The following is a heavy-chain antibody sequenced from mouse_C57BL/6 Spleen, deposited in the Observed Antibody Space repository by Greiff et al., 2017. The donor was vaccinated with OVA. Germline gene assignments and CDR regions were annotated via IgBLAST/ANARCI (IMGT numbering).Heavy chain of an antibody. CDR1: GYTFTSYW. J-gene: IGHJ3*01. V-gene: IGHV1-69*01. Sequence: VQLQQPGAELVMPGASVKLSCKASGYTFTSYWMHWVKQRPGQGLERIGEIDPSDSYTNYNQKFKGKSTLTVDKSSSTAYMQLSSLTSEDSAVYYCARKAQASAWFAYWGQGTLVTVSA. CDR3: ARKAQASAWFAY. CDR2: IDPSDSYT. D-gene: IGHD3-2*02.